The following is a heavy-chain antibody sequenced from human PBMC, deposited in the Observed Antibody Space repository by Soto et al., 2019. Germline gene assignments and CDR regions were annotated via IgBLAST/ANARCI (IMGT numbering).Heavy chain of an antibody. Sequence: PGGSLRLSCAASGFTFSDYYMSWIRQAPGKGLEWVSYISSSGSTIYYADSVKGRFTISRDNAKNSLYLQMNSLRAEDTAVYYCAREAVAGKRLFDYWGQGTLVTVSS. J-gene: IGHJ4*02. CDR2: ISSSGSTI. D-gene: IGHD6-19*01. CDR1: GFTFSDYY. CDR3: AREAVAGKRLFDY. V-gene: IGHV3-11*01.